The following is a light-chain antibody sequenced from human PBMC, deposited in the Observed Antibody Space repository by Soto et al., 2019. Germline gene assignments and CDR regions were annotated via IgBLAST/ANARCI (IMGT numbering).Light chain of an antibody. CDR2: GAS. J-gene: IGKJ4*01. V-gene: IGKV3-15*01. Sequence: DIVMTQSPATLSVSTGDRATLSCRASQSVSSNLAWYQQRPGQAPRLLIYGASTRATGIPARFSGSGSGTEFTRTVSGLQSEEVAVYYCQPYNIWVQPFGEGTKVEIK. CDR3: QPYNIWVQP. CDR1: QSVSSN.